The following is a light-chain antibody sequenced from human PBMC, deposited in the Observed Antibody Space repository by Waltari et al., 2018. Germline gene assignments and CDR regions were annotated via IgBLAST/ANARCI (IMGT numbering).Light chain of an antibody. CDR1: QSISYY. CDR3: QQYSSYST. J-gene: IGKJ2*01. Sequence: DIQMTQSPPTLSASLGESVTITCRASQSISYYLAWYQHKPGKAPKLLISKASILESGVPSRFSGTGAGTEFTLTISSLQPDDLATYFCQQYSSYSTFGQGTKLEIK. V-gene: IGKV1-5*03. CDR2: KAS.